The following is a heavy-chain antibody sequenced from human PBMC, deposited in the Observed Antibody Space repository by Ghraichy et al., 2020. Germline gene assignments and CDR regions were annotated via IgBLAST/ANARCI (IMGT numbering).Heavy chain of an antibody. CDR3: VTLGRICGNGFDI. CDR2: IFHTGTT. D-gene: IGHD3-3*01. Sequence: SETLSLTCTVSGDSIRGSACYWAWIRQPPGEGLEWIANIFHTGTTYYSPSLKSRATISVDTSKNQFSLNLTSVTAADRAVYYCVTLGRICGNGFDIWGQGTLVTVSS. CDR1: GDSIRGSACY. J-gene: IGHJ3*02. V-gene: IGHV4-39*07.